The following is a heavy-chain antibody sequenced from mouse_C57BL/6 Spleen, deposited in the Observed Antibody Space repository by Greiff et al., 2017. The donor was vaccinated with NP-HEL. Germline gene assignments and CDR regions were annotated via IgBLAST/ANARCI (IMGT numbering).Heavy chain of an antibody. Sequence: VQLQQPGAELVKPGASVKLSCKASGYTFTSYWMQWVKQRPGQGLEWIGEIDPSDSYTNYNQKFKGKATLTVDNSSSTAYMQLSSLTSEDSAVYYCARLHYYGSSYNYFDYWGQGTTLTVSS. V-gene: IGHV1-50*01. J-gene: IGHJ2*01. CDR2: IDPSDSYT. CDR3: ARLHYYGSSYNYFDY. CDR1: GYTFTSYW. D-gene: IGHD1-1*01.